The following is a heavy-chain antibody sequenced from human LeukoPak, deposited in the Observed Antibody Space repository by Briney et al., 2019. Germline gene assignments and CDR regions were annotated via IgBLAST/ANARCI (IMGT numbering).Heavy chain of an antibody. CDR3: ARGRTMSYDILTGTKDNWFDP. V-gene: IGHV4-4*07. J-gene: IGHJ5*02. D-gene: IGHD3-9*01. Sequence: SETLSLTCTVSGGSISSYYWSWIRQPAGKGLEWIGRIYTSGSTNYNPSLKSRVTMSVDTSKNQFSLKLSSVTAADTAVYYCARGRTMSYDILTGTKDNWFDPWGQGTLVTVSS. CDR2: IYTSGST. CDR1: GGSISSYY.